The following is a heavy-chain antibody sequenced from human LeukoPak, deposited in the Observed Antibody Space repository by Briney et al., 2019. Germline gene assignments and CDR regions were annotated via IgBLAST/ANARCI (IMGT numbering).Heavy chain of an antibody. J-gene: IGHJ6*03. CDR3: ARHRISVTVDYYYYYMDV. CDR1: GYSFTSYW. Sequence: GESLKISCEGSGYSFTSYWIGWVRQMPGKGLEWMGIIYPGDSDTRYSPSFQGQVTISADKSISTAYLQWSSLKASDTAMYYCARHRISVTVDYYYYYMDVWGKGTTVTVSS. D-gene: IGHD4-11*01. CDR2: IYPGDSDT. V-gene: IGHV5-51*01.